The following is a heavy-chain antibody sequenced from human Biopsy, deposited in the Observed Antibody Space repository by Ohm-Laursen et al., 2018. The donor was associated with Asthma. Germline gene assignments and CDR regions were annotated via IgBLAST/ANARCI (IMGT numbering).Heavy chain of an antibody. J-gene: IGHJ4*02. CDR3: ARERAGYYGSGSYLGY. CDR2: IYYSGST. CDR1: GGSVSSGSYY. V-gene: IGHV4-61*01. Sequence: SETLSLTCTVSGGSVSSGSYYWSWIRQPPGKGLEWIGYIYYSGSTNYNPSLKSQVTISVDTSKNQFSLKLSSVTAADTAVYYCARERAGYYGSGSYLGYWGQGTLVTVSS. D-gene: IGHD3-10*01.